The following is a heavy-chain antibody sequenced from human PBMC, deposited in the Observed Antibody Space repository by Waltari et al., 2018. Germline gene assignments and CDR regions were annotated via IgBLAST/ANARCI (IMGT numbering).Heavy chain of an antibody. J-gene: IGHJ3*02. Sequence: QVQLVQSGAEVKKPGSSVKVSCKASGGTFSSYAISWVRQAPGQGLEWMGGIIPIFGTANYEQKFQGRVTITADESTSTAYMELSSLRSEDTAVYYCARDHGYCSSTSCYRGAFDIWGQGTMVTVSS. V-gene: IGHV1-69*01. CDR2: IIPIFGTA. D-gene: IGHD2-2*01. CDR1: GGTFSSYA. CDR3: ARDHGYCSSTSCYRGAFDI.